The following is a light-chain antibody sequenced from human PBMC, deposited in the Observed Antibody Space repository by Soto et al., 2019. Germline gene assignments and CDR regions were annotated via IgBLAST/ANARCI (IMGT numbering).Light chain of an antibody. V-gene: IGKV3-15*01. CDR3: QQYNSYPT. CDR2: GAS. CDR1: QSVSRK. Sequence: EIVMKQSPATLSVSLGERANLSCRASQSVSRKLAWYQQKPGQAPRLLLFGASTTATGIPVRFSGSGSGTEFTLTISSLESEDFAVYYCQQYNSYPTFGQGTKVEIK. J-gene: IGKJ1*01.